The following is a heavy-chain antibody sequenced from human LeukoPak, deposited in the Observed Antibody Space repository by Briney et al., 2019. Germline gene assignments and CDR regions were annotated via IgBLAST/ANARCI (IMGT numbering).Heavy chain of an antibody. CDR2: INSDGSST. Sequence: GGSLRLSCAASGFTFSSYWMHWVRQAPGKGLVWVSRINSDGSSTSYADSMKGRFTISRDNAKNTLYLQMNSLRAEDTAVYYCARDPGGYYDSSGYYYSNWFDPWGQGTLVTVSS. V-gene: IGHV3-74*01. CDR3: ARDPGGYYDSSGYYYSNWFDP. CDR1: GFTFSSYW. D-gene: IGHD3-22*01. J-gene: IGHJ5*02.